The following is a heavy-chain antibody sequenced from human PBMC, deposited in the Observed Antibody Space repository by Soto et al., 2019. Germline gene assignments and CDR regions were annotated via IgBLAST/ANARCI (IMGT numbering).Heavy chain of an antibody. V-gene: IGHV3-23*01. CDR1: GFTFSSYA. D-gene: IGHD3-3*01. CDR3: ARDLAGVVILNYYYYGMDV. CDR2: ISGSGGST. J-gene: IGHJ6*02. Sequence: PGGSLRLSCAASGFTFSSYALSWVRQAPGKGLEWVSAISGSGGSTYYADSVKGRFTISRDNSKNTLYLQMNSLRAEDTAVYYCARDLAGVVILNYYYYGMDVWGQGTTVTVSS.